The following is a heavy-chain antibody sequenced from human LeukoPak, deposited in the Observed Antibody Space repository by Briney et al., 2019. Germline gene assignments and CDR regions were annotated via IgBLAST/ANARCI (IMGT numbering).Heavy chain of an antibody. J-gene: IGHJ4*02. CDR1: GFTFSNAW. Sequence: KPGGSLRLSCAASGFTFSNAWMSWVRQAPGKGLEWVGRIKSKTDGGTTDYAAPVKGRFTISRDDSKNTLYLQMNSLKTEDTAVYYCTTGIGCSGGSCYSYWGQGTLVTVSS. D-gene: IGHD2-15*01. CDR2: IKSKTDGGTT. V-gene: IGHV3-15*01. CDR3: TTGIGCSGGSCYSY.